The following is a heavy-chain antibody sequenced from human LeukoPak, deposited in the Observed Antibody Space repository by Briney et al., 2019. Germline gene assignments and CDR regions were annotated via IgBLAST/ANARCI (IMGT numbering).Heavy chain of an antibody. J-gene: IGHJ6*02. D-gene: IGHD2-2*01. V-gene: IGHV1-69*13. CDR2: IIPIFGTA. CDR3: ARARYCSSTSCFNYYYYGMDV. CDR1: GGTFSIYA. Sequence: GASVTVSCTASGGTFSIYAISWVRQAPGQGLELMGGIIPIFGTANYAQKFQGRVTITADESTSTAYMELSSLRSEDTAVYYCARARYCSSTSCFNYYYYGMDVWGQGTTVTVSS.